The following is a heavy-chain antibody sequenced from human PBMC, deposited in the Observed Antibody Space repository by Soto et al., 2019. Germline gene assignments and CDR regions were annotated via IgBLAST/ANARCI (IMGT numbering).Heavy chain of an antibody. Sequence: GSLRLSWAASGFTFSSYWMCWVRQAPGNGLEWVANIKQDGSEKYYVDSVKGRFTVSRANTKNSLYLQMNSLRAEDTAVYYCASDQKVYAIRRHYYCGMDVGGQGPTVTVAS. D-gene: IGHD2-8*01. CDR2: IKQDGSEK. J-gene: IGHJ6*02. V-gene: IGHV3-7*03. CDR1: GFTFSSYW. CDR3: ASDQKVYAIRRHYYCGMDV.